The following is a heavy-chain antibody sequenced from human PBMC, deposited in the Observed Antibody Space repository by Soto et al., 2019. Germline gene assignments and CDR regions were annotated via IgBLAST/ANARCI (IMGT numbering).Heavy chain of an antibody. D-gene: IGHD2-8*01. CDR2: INRSGDTK. J-gene: IGHJ4*02. CDR3: VSVNGYFES. CDR1: GFTFSTYE. V-gene: IGHV3-48*03. Sequence: GGSLRLSCAASGFTFSTYEMDWVRQAPGKGLQWVSYINRSGDTKHYADSAKGRFTISRDNAKNSLYLQMNSLRAEDTALYYCVSVNGYFESWGQGTLVTVSS.